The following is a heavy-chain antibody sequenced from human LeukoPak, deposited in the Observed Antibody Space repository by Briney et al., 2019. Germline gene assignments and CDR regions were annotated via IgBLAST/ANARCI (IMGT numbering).Heavy chain of an antibody. Sequence: ETLSLTCTVSGGSISSSSYYWGWIRQPPGKGLEWVSAISGSGGSTYYADSVKGRFTISRDNSKNTLYLQMNSLRAEDTAVYYCAKDPRRVFDYWGQGTLVTVSS. CDR2: ISGSGGST. J-gene: IGHJ4*02. CDR1: GGSISSSSYY. CDR3: AKDPRRVFDY. V-gene: IGHV3-23*01.